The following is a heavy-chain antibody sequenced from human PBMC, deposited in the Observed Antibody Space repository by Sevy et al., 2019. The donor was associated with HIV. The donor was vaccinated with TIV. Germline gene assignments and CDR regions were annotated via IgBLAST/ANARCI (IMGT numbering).Heavy chain of an antibody. J-gene: IGHJ5*02. D-gene: IGHD3-9*01. Sequence: ASVKVSCKDSGYTFTSYAMNWVRQAPGQGLEWMGWINTNTGNPTYSQGFTGRFVFSLDTSVSTAYLQISSLKAEDTAVYYCAREALQTTGPLFDTWGQGTLVTVSS. CDR1: GYTFTSYA. CDR2: INTNTGNP. CDR3: AREALQTTGPLFDT. V-gene: IGHV7-4-1*02.